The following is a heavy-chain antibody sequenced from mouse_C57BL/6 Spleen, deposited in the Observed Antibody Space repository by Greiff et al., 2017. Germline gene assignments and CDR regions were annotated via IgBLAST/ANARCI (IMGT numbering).Heavy chain of an antibody. J-gene: IGHJ4*01. CDR2: INPNNGGT. V-gene: IGHV1-26*01. CDR3: ARGDYLYAMDY. CDR1: GYTFTDYY. D-gene: IGHD2-4*01. Sequence: EVQLQQSGPELVKPGASVKISCKASGYTFTDYYMNWVKQSHGQSLEWIGDINPNNGGTSYNQKFKGKATLTVDKSSSTAYMELRSLTSEDSAVYYCARGDYLYAMDYWGQGTSVTVSS.